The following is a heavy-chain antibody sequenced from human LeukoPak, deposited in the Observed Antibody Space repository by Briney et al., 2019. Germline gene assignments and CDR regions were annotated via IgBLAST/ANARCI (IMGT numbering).Heavy chain of an antibody. D-gene: IGHD3-22*01. CDR2: ISGSGDDI. CDR1: GFTFSTYD. V-gene: IGHV3-23*01. CDR3: AKASSSCYRCYDF. Sequence: GGSLRLSCEASGFTFSTYDMSWVRQAPGKGLEWVSAISGSGDDIYYTDSVKGRFTISRDNSKNTLYLQMNSLRAEDTAVYYCAKASSSCYRCYDFWGQGTLVTVSS. J-gene: IGHJ4*02.